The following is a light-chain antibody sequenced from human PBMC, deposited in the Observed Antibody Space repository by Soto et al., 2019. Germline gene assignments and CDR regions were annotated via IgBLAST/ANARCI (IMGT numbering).Light chain of an antibody. CDR1: SSDVGGYNY. Sequence: QSALTQPASGSGSPGQSITISCTGTSSDVGGYNYVSWYQQHPGKAPKLMIYEVSNRPSGVSNRFSGSKSGNTASLTISGLQDEDEADYYCSSYTSSSVVFGGGTKLTVL. CDR2: EVS. J-gene: IGLJ2*01. CDR3: SSYTSSSVV. V-gene: IGLV2-14*01.